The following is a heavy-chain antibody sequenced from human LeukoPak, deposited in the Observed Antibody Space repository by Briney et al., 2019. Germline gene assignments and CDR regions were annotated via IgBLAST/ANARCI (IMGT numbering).Heavy chain of an antibody. D-gene: IGHD1-26*01. Sequence: GGSLRLSCAASGFTFSKYAMSWVRQAPGKGLEWVSCISSGGGSTYYADSVKGRFTISRDTSKNTLSLQMNSLRAEDTAVYYCARDPYSGSYGADYYYYMDVWGKGTTVTISS. CDR1: GFTFSKYA. CDR2: ISSGGGST. V-gene: IGHV3-23*01. J-gene: IGHJ6*03. CDR3: ARDPYSGSYGADYYYYMDV.